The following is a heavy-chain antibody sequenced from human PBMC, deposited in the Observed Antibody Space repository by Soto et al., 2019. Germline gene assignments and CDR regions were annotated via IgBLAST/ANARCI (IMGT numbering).Heavy chain of an antibody. Sequence: PGGSLRLSCAASGFTFSSYAMSWVRQAPGKGLEWVSAISGSGGSTYYADSVKGRFTISRDNSKNTLYLQMNSLRAEDTAVYYCAKIVMITFGGVIAIPQGFDYWGQGTLVTVSS. V-gene: IGHV3-23*01. J-gene: IGHJ4*02. CDR2: ISGSGGST. D-gene: IGHD3-16*02. CDR1: GFTFSSYA. CDR3: AKIVMITFGGVIAIPQGFDY.